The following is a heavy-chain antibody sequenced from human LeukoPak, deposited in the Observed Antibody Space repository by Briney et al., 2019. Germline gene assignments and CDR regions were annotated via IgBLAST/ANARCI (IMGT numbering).Heavy chain of an antibody. CDR3: AKGPYYYGSGSPAPYYFDY. D-gene: IGHD3-10*01. Sequence: GRSLRLSCAASGFTFSSYAMHWVRQAPGKGLEWVAVISYDGSNKYYADSVKGRFTISRDNSKNTLYLHMNSLRAEDTAVYYCAKGPYYYGSGSPAPYYFDYWGQGTLVTVSS. V-gene: IGHV3-30*04. J-gene: IGHJ4*02. CDR1: GFTFSSYA. CDR2: ISYDGSNK.